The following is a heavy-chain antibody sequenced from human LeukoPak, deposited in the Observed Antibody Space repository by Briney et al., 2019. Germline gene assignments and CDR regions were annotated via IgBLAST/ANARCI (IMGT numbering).Heavy chain of an antibody. D-gene: IGHD6-25*01. J-gene: IGHJ4*02. V-gene: IGHV3-74*01. CDR1: GFPFRSYW. Sequence: GGSLTLPCAPSGFPFRSYWMHWPRHAPGKGLVWVSRINTDGSTTNYADSVKGRFTISRDNAENTLYLQMNSHRAEYSGVYYCARRSPAAVWGQGTLVTVSS. CDR3: ARRSPAAV. CDR2: INTDGSTT.